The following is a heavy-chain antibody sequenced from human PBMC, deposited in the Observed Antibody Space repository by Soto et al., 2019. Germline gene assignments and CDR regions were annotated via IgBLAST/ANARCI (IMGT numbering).Heavy chain of an antibody. CDR3: ALVRVVEYSFDS. CDR2: ISYDGSNK. J-gene: IGHJ4*02. V-gene: IGHV3-30-3*01. Sequence: QVQLVESGGGVVQPGRSLRLSCAASGFTFSSYAMHWVRQAPGKGLEWVAVISYDGSNKYYADSVKGRFTISRDNSKNPVYLQMSSLRAEDTAVYYCALVRVVEYSFDSWGQGTLVTVSS. CDR1: GFTFSSYA. D-gene: IGHD3-10*02.